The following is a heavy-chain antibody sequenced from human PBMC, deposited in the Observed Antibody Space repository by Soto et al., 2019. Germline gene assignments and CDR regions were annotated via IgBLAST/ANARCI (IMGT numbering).Heavy chain of an antibody. V-gene: IGHV4-39*07. CDR2: MYYSGTT. J-gene: IGHJ5*02. CDR1: GGSISSSDFY. CDR3: ARSRGSFYYDSSGYRFDP. Sequence: SETLSLTCTVSGGSISSSDFYWGWLRQTPGKGLEFIGSMYYSGTTYYNPSLKSRVTISVDTSKNQFSLKLISVTAADTAVYYCARSRGSFYYDSSGYRFDPWGQGTLVTVSS. D-gene: IGHD3-22*01.